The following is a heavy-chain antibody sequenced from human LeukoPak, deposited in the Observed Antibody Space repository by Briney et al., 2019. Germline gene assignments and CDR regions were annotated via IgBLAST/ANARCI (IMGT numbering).Heavy chain of an antibody. Sequence: GGSLRLSCAASGFTFSSYGMHWVRQAPGKGLEWVAVISYDGSNKYYADSVKGRFTISRDNSKNTLYLQMNSLRAEDTAVYYCAKDPAVVNSTYDYWGQGTLVTVSS. CDR1: GFTFSSYG. CDR3: AKDPAVVNSTYDY. J-gene: IGHJ4*02. V-gene: IGHV3-30*18. D-gene: IGHD4-23*01. CDR2: ISYDGSNK.